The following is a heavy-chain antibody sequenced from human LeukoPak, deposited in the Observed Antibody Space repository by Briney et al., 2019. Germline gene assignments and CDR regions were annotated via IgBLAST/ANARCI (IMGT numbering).Heavy chain of an antibody. Sequence: GSLRLSCAASGFTFSSYSMNWVRHAPGKGLEWVSSISSSSSYIYYADSVKGRFTISRDNAKNSLYLQMNSLRAEDTAVYYCARSVLGYSSGGSCDRFDPWGQGTLVTVSS. CDR3: ARSVLGYSSGGSCDRFDP. J-gene: IGHJ5*02. V-gene: IGHV3-21*01. CDR2: ISSSSSYI. CDR1: GFTFSSYS. D-gene: IGHD2-15*01.